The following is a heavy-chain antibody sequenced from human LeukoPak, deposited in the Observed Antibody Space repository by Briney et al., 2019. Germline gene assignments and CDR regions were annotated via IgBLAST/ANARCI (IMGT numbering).Heavy chain of an antibody. D-gene: IGHD6-13*01. CDR3: ARDPASPPISIAAAGTGAFDI. V-gene: IGHV1-8*01. CDR2: MNPNSGNT. CDR1: GYTFTSYD. Sequence: ASVKVSCKASGYTFTSYDINWVRQATGQGLEWMGWMNPNSGNTGYAQKFQGRVTMTRNTSISTAYMELSSLRSEDTAVYYCARDPASPPISIAAAGTGAFDIWGQGTMVTVSS. J-gene: IGHJ3*02.